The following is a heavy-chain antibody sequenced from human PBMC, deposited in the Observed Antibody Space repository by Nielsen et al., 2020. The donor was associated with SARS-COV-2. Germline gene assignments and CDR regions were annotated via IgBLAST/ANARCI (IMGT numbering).Heavy chain of an antibody. CDR2: INHSGST. J-gene: IGHJ6*02. D-gene: IGHD6-13*01. CDR3: ARDHSSSWYYYYYGMDV. CDR1: GGSFSGYY. Sequence: SETLSLTCAVYGGSFSGYYWSWIRQPPGKGLEWIGEINHSGSTNYNPSLKSRVTISVDTSKNQFSLKLSSVTAADTAVYYCARDHSSSWYYYYYGMDVWGQGITVTVSS. V-gene: IGHV4-34*01.